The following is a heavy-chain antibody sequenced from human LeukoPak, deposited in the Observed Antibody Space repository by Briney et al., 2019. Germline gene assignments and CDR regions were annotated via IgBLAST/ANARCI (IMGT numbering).Heavy chain of an antibody. Sequence: GESLKISCAASGFTFSRYAMSWVRQGPGKGLGWVSAITSDGGDTYHADSVKGRFTISRDNSRNTLFMQMNSLRAEDTAVYYCAKGSSSPRPYYFDYWGQGTLVTVSS. CDR3: AKGSSSPRPYYFDY. CDR2: ITSDGGDT. V-gene: IGHV3-23*01. J-gene: IGHJ4*02. CDR1: GFTFSRYA. D-gene: IGHD6-6*01.